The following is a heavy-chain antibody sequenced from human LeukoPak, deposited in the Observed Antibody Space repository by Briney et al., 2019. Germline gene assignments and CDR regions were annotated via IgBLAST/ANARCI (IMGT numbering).Heavy chain of an antibody. CDR3: TRREHSTGYSDS. CDR2: FNPADSDT. V-gene: IGHV5-51*01. Sequence: GESLKISRKGSGYIFTTYWIAWVRQMPGKGLEWMGIFNPADSDTRYSPSFQGQVTISADKSISTAYLQWSSLKASDTAMYYCTRREHSTGYSDSWGQGTPVTVSS. D-gene: IGHD3-22*01. CDR1: GYIFTTYW. J-gene: IGHJ4*02.